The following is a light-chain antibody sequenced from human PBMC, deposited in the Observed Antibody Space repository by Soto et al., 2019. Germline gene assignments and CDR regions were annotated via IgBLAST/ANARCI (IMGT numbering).Light chain of an antibody. V-gene: IGKV1-5*03. CDR3: QHYNSYPPMYT. CDR2: KAS. Sequence: DILMTQSPSTLSASVGDRVTITCRASQAIGSLLAWYQPKAGSAPKLLIYKASTLESGVPSRFSGSRSGTEFTLPISTLQPDDFATSYCQHYNSYPPMYTFGQGTKLEI. CDR1: QAIGSL. J-gene: IGKJ2*01.